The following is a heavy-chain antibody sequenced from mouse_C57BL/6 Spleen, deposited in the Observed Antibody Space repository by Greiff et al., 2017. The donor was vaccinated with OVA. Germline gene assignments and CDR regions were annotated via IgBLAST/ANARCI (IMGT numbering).Heavy chain of an antibody. CDR2: ISGGGGNT. D-gene: IGHD1-1*01. CDR1: GFTFSSYT. Sequence: EVKLVESGGGLVKPGGSLKLSCAASGFTFSSYTMSWVRQTTEKRLEWVATISGGGGNTYYPDSVKGRFTFSRDNATNTLYLQVSSLRTEDTALYYCASSPDNYGSSFRYWYFGVWGTGTTVTVSS. CDR3: ASSPDNYGSSFRYWYFGV. V-gene: IGHV5-9*01. J-gene: IGHJ1*03.